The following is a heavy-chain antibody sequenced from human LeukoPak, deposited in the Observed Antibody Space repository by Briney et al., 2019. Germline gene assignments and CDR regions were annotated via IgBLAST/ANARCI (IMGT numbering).Heavy chain of an antibody. Sequence: GESLKISCKGSGYSFTSYWIGWVRQMPGKGLEWMGIIYPGDSDTRYSLSFQGQVTISADKSISTAYLQWSSLKASDTAMYYCARRPGYCSSTSCYQDAFDIWGQGTMVTVSS. V-gene: IGHV5-51*01. J-gene: IGHJ3*02. CDR2: IYPGDSDT. CDR1: GYSFTSYW. CDR3: ARRPGYCSSTSCYQDAFDI. D-gene: IGHD2-2*01.